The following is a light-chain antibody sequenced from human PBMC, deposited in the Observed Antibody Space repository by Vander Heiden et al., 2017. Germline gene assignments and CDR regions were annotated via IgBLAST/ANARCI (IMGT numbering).Light chain of an antibody. CDR1: SSNIGAGYA. J-gene: IGLJ1*01. CDR2: GNT. V-gene: IGLV1-40*01. Sequence: QSVLTQPPSVSGAPGQRVTIPCTGSSSNIGAGYAVPCYQQLPGTAPKLLIFGNTNRPSWVPGRFSGSKSGTSASLAITGLQADDESDYYCQSYDSSLSGYVFGTGTKVTVL. CDR3: QSYDSSLSGYV.